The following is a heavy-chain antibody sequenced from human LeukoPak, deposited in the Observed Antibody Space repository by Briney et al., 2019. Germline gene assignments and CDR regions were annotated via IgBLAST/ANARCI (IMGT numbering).Heavy chain of an antibody. D-gene: IGHD1/OR15-1a*01. V-gene: IGHV3-53*01. J-gene: IGHJ4*02. Sequence: GGSLRLSCAASGFTVSSNYMSWVRQAPGKGLEWVSVIYSGGSTYYEESGKGRFTISRDNSKNTLYLQMNSLRAEDTAVYYCARETGGNWNRIDYWGQGTLVTVSS. CDR1: GFTVSSNY. CDR3: ARETGGNWNRIDY. CDR2: IYSGGST.